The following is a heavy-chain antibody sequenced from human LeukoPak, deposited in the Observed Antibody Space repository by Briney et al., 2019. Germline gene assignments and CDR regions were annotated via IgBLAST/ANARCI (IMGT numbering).Heavy chain of an antibody. CDR3: ARDNYSGSRYFDH. CDR1: GFTFSSYW. V-gene: IGHV3-74*01. D-gene: IGHD1-26*01. Sequence: PGGSLRLSCAASGFTFSSYWMHWVRQAPGKGLVWVSRINSDGSSTNYADSVRGRFTISRDNAKNTLYLQMNSLRAEDTAIYYCARDNYSGSRYFDHWGQGTLVTVSS. CDR2: INSDGSST. J-gene: IGHJ4*02.